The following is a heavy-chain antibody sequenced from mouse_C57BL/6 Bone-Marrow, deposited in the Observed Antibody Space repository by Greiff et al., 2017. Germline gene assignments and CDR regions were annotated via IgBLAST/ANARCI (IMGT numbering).Heavy chain of an antibody. CDR1: GFTFSSYG. V-gene: IGHV5-6*01. D-gene: IGHD1-1*01. CDR2: ISSGGSYT. CDR3: ARHGNYVPYYAMDY. Sequence: EVQLQESGGDLVKPGGSLKLSCAASGFTFSSYGMSWVRQTPDKRLEWVATISSGGSYTYYPDSVKGRFTISRDNAKNTLYLQMSSLTSEDTAMYYCARHGNYVPYYAMDYWGQGTAATVS. J-gene: IGHJ4*01.